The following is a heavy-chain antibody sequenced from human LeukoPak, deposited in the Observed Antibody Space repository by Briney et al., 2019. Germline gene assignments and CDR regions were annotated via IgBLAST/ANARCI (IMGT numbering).Heavy chain of an antibody. V-gene: IGHV3-30*02. D-gene: IGHD4-17*01. CDR3: AKDPNGDYDY. CDR1: GFTFSSYG. J-gene: IGHJ4*02. CDR2: IRYDGSNK. Sequence: GGPLRLSCAASGFTFSSYGMHWVRQAPGKGLEGVAFIRYDGSNKYYADSVKGRFTISRDNSKNTLYLQMNSLRAEDTAVYYCAKDPNGDYDYWGQGTLVTVSS.